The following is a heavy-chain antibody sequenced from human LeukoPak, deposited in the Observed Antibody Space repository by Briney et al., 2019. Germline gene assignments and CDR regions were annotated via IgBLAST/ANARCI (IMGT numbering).Heavy chain of an antibody. CDR1: GFTFSSYS. J-gene: IGHJ4*02. CDR2: ISSSSSYI. CDR3: ARAPGSVVITDY. Sequence: GGSLRLSCAASGFTFSSYSMNWVRQAPGKGLEWVSSISSSSSYIYYADSAKGRFTISRDNAKNSLYLQMNSLRAEDTAVYYCARAPGSVVITDYWGQGTLVTVSS. D-gene: IGHD3-22*01. V-gene: IGHV3-21*01.